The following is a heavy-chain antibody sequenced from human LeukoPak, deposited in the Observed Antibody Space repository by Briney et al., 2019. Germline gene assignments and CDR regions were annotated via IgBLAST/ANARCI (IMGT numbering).Heavy chain of an antibody. CDR3: ARVPYDYYYGMDV. V-gene: IGHV3-21*01. CDR1: GFTFSTYS. Sequence: GGSLRLSCAASGFTFSTYSMNWVRQAPGKGLEWVSSISSSSSYIYYADSVKGRFTISRDNAKNSLYLQMNSLRAEETAVYYCARVPYDYYYGMDVWGKGTTVTVSS. CDR2: ISSSSSYI. J-gene: IGHJ6*04.